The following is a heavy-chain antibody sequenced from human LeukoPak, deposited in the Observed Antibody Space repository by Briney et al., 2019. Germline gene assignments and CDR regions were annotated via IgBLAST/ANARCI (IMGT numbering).Heavy chain of an antibody. CDR1: GLTFVDYA. CDR3: VKEPHYYDRSGYF. Sequence: GGSLSSSCAAPGLTFVDYAMHWVRKAPGKGLEWVSLIGGDGGSTYYADSVKGRFTISRDNSKNSLFLQMKSLRTDDTALYYCVKEPHYYDRSGYFWGQGTLVTVSS. V-gene: IGHV3-43*02. J-gene: IGHJ4*02. CDR2: IGGDGGST. D-gene: IGHD3-22*01.